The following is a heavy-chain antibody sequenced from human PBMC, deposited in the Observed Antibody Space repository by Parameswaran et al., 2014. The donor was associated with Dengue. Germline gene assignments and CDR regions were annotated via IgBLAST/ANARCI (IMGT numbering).Heavy chain of an antibody. CDR2: IYYSGST. J-gene: IGHJ6*02. CDR3: ARHGPFYYYYGMDV. V-gene: IGHV4-61*07. Sequence: RWIRQPQEGLEWIGYIYYSGSTNYNPSLKSRVTISVDTSKNQFSLKLSSVTAADTAVYYCARHGPFYYYYGMDVWGQGTTVTVSS.